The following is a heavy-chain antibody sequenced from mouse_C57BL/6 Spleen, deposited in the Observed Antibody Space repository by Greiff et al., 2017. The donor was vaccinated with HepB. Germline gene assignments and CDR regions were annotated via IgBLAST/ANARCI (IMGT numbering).Heavy chain of an antibody. V-gene: IGHV1-69*01. CDR1: GYTFTSYW. CDR2: IDPSDSYT. J-gene: IGHJ1*03. D-gene: IGHD1-1*01. Sequence: QVQLQQPGAELVMPGASVKLSCKASGYTFTSYWMHWVKQRPGQGLEWIGEIDPSDSYTNYNQKFKGKSTLTVDKSSSTAYMQLSSLTSEDSAVYYCSQGRDYGSSYWYFDVWGTGTTVTVSS. CDR3: SQGRDYGSSYWYFDV.